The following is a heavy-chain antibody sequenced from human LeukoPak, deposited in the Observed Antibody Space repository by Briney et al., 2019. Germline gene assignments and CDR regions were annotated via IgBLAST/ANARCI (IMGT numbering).Heavy chain of an antibody. CDR1: GYTFTSYG. CDR2: ISPYNGNT. CDR3: AREDALVATGSFDY. D-gene: IGHD5-12*01. J-gene: IGHJ4*02. Sequence: ASVKVSCKASGYTFTSYGISWVRQAPGQGLEWMGWISPYNGNTYYAQKVQGRVTMTTDTSTRTAYMELRSLRSDDTAVYYCAREDALVATGSFDYWGQGTLVTVSS. V-gene: IGHV1-18*01.